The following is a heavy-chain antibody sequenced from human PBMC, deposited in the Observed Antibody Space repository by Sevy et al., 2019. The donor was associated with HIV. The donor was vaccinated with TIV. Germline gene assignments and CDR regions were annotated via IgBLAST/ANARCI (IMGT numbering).Heavy chain of an antibody. J-gene: IGHJ4*02. CDR2: LSFGCGEI. Sequence: GGSLRLSCAASGFTFSKYSMSWVRQPPGKGLEWVSTLSFGCGEINYADSVKGRFTISRDNSQSSVYLQMNNLRPDDTAVYYCAREGCIKPHDHWGQGTLVTVSS. V-gene: IGHV3-23*01. CDR3: AREGCIKPHDH. D-gene: IGHD2-8*01. CDR1: GFTFSKYS.